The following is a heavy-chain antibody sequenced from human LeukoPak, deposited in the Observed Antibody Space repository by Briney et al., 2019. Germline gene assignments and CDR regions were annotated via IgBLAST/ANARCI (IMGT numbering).Heavy chain of an antibody. Sequence: GASVKVSCKASGYTFTTYYIHWVRQAPGQGLEWMGILTPSDGDTSYSQKFQGRVTMTRDMSTSTVYMELSSLRSEDTAVYYCARTYRQQLVTVTYYYYMDVWGKGTTVTVSS. V-gene: IGHV1-46*01. CDR2: LTPSDGDT. J-gene: IGHJ6*03. D-gene: IGHD6-13*01. CDR3: ARTYRQQLVTVTYYYYMDV. CDR1: GYTFTTYY.